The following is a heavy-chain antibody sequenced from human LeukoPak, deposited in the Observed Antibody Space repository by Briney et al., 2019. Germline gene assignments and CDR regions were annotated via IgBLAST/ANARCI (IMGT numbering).Heavy chain of an antibody. J-gene: IGHJ4*02. Sequence: GGSLRLSCAPSGFTFSSYAMSWVRQAPGQGLEWVSAISDSGDYTSYADSARGRFTISRDNSRNTLYLQVISLRPEDTAVYYCAKDTSVGKYCTNGVCSPFDYWGQGTLVTVSS. D-gene: IGHD2-8*01. V-gene: IGHV3-23*01. CDR2: ISDSGDYT. CDR1: GFTFSSYA. CDR3: AKDTSVGKYCTNGVCSPFDY.